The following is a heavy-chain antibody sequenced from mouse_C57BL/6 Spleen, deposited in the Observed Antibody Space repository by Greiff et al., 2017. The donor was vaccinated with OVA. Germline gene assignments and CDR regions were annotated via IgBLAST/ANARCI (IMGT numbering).Heavy chain of an antibody. V-gene: IGHV1-64*01. CDR1: GYTFTSYW. CDR3: ARGYGSVCFDF. J-gene: IGHJ1*03. D-gene: IGHD1-1*01. CDR2: IHPNSGST. Sequence: VQLQQPGAELVKPGASVKLSCKASGYTFTSYWMHWVKQRPGQGLEWIGMIHPNSGSTKYNEKFKSKATLTVDKSSSTAYMQLSSLTSEDSAVYYCARGYGSVCFDFWGTGTTVTVSS.